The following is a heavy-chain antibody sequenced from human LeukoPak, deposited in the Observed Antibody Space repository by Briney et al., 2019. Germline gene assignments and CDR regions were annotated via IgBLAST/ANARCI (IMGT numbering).Heavy chain of an antibody. CDR2: IDLDDDK. CDR3: ARGSGSYGLSFDY. J-gene: IGHJ4*02. V-gene: IGHV2-70*04. CDR1: GFSLRTSGMR. D-gene: IGHD1-26*01. Sequence: SGPALVKPTQTLTLTCTFSGFSLRTSGMRVSWIRQPPGKALEWLARIDLDDDKFYSTSLKTRLTISKDTSKNQVVLTMTNMDPVDTATYYCARGSGSYGLSFDYWGQGTLVTVSS.